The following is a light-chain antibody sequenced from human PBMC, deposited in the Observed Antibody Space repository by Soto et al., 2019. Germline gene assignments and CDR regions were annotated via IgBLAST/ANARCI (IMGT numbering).Light chain of an antibody. J-gene: IGKJ1*01. V-gene: IGKV1-5*01. CDR2: DAS. CDR1: QSISSW. CDR3: QQYNSYLGT. Sequence: DIQMTHSPSTLSASVGDIVTITCRASQSISSWLAWYQQKPGKAPKLLIYDASSLESGVPSRFSGSGSGTEFTLTISSLQPDDFATYYCQQYNSYLGTFGQGTKVDIK.